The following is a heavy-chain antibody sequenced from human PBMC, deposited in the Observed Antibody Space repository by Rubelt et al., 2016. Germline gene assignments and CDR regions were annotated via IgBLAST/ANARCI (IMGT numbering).Heavy chain of an antibody. Sequence: QVQLVQSGAEVKKPGASVKVSCKASGYTFTSYGISWVRQAPGQGLEWMGWISAYNGNTNYAPKLQGRVTMTTDTSTSTAYMELRSLRSDDTAMYFCARGYCSSANCLFNWFDPWGQGTLVTVSS. CDR1: GYTFTSYG. D-gene: IGHD2-2*01. CDR2: ISAYNGNT. V-gene: IGHV1-18*01. J-gene: IGHJ5*02. CDR3: ARGYCSSANCLFNWFDP.